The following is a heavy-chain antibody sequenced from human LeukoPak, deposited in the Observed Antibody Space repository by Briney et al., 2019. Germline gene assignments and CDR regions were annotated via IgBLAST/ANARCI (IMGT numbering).Heavy chain of an antibody. Sequence: PSETLSLTCAVSGYSISSGYYWGWIRQPPGKGLEWIGSIYHSGSTYYNPSLKSRVTISVDTSKNQFSLKLSSVTAADTAVYYCARRSSSWSEFDYWGQGTLVTVSS. J-gene: IGHJ4*02. CDR3: ARRSSSWSEFDY. D-gene: IGHD6-13*01. CDR1: GYSISSGYY. V-gene: IGHV4-38-2*01. CDR2: IYHSGST.